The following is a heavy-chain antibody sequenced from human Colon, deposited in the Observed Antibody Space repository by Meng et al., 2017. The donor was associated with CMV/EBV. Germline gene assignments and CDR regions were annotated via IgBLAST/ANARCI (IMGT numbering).Heavy chain of an antibody. Sequence: ASVKVSCKASGYIFTDYFLHWVRQAPGQGLEWMGWINPKSGGISFEEKLQGRLTMTRDTSSSTVHMELTSLRSDDTAMYYCAREGGRECTGNVCYIGAIWFDPWGQGTQVTVSS. V-gene: IGHV1-2*02. CDR3: AREGGRECTGNVCYIGAIWFDP. CDR1: GYIFTDYF. D-gene: IGHD2-8*02. CDR2: INPKSGGI. J-gene: IGHJ5*02.